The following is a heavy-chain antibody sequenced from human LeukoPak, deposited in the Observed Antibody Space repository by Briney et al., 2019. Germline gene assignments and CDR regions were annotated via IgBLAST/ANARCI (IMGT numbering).Heavy chain of an antibody. V-gene: IGHV3-21*01. Sequence: GGSLRLSCAASGFTFSSYSMNWVRQAPGRGLEWVSFISSSSSYIYYADSVKGRFTISRDNAKNSLYLQMNSLRAEDTAVYYCASFLVDYWGQGTLVTVSS. CDR3: ASFLVDY. J-gene: IGHJ4*02. CDR2: ISSSSSYI. CDR1: GFTFSSYS. D-gene: IGHD2/OR15-2a*01.